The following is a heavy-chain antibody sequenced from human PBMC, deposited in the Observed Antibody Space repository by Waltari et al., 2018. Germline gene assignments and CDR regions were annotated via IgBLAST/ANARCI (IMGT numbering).Heavy chain of an antibody. CDR2: LKSDESDS. CDR1: GFLCRNSD. Sequence: EVQLVESGGGLVQPGGSLRLSCAASGFLCRNSDMHWVRQAPGKGLVWVSRLKSDESDSTYADSVKGRFTISRDNSRNMVYLQMNNLRAEDTAVYYCTRDWYGSLDYWGQGVLVTVSS. V-gene: IGHV3-74*03. D-gene: IGHD4-17*01. J-gene: IGHJ4*02. CDR3: TRDWYGSLDY.